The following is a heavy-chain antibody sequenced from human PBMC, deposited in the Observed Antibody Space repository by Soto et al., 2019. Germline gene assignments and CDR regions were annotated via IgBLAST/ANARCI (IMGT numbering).Heavy chain of an antibody. CDR1: GYTFSGYY. CDR3: ARGNSGDDDEFDY. D-gene: IGHD5-12*01. J-gene: IGHJ4*02. Sequence: ASVKVSCKATGYTFSGYYMHWVRQAPGQGLEWMGWINPKSGGTYYLQKFQGRVTMTRDTSISSACMELSRLSFDDTATYYCARGNSGDDDEFDYWGQGTPVTVSS. V-gene: IGHV1-2*02. CDR2: INPKSGGT.